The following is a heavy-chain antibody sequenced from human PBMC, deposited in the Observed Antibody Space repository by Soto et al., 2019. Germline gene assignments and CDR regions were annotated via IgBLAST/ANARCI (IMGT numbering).Heavy chain of an antibody. CDR3: TTGPMDYYFDY. CDR2: IKSKTDGGTT. J-gene: IGHJ4*02. Sequence: GESLKISCAASGFTFSNAWMSWVRQAPGKGLEWVGRIKSKTDGGTTDYAAPVKGRFTISRDDSKNTLYLQMNSLKTEDTAVYYCTTGPMDYYFDYWGQGTLVTVSS. CDR1: GFTFSNAW. V-gene: IGHV3-15*01.